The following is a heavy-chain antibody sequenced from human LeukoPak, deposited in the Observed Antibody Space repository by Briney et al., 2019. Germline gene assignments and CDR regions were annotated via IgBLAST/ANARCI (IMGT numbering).Heavy chain of an antibody. Sequence: SETLSLTCTVSGGSISSYYWSWIRQPPGKGQEWIGYIYYSGSTNYNPSLKSRVTISVDTSKNQFSLKLSSVTAADTAVYYCARGGPNLKFDPWGQGTLVTVSS. CDR2: IYYSGST. CDR3: ARGGPNLKFDP. D-gene: IGHD1-14*01. J-gene: IGHJ5*02. V-gene: IGHV4-59*01. CDR1: GGSISSYY.